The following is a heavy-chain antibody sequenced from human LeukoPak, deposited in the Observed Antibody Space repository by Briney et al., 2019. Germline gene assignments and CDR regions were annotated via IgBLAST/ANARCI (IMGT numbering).Heavy chain of an antibody. D-gene: IGHD3-10*01. V-gene: IGHV3-30*18. CDR3: ANITVGKGIWFGDTDY. J-gene: IGHJ4*02. CDR2: ISYDGSNK. CDR1: GFTFSSYG. Sequence: GGSLRLSCAASGFTFSSYGMHWVRQAPGKGLEWVAVISYDGSNKYYADSVKGRFTISRDNSKNTLYLQMNSLRAEDTAVYYCANITVGKGIWFGDTDYWGQGTLVTVSS.